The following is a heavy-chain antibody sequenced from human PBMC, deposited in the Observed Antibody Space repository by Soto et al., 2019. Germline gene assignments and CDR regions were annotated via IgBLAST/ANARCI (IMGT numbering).Heavy chain of an antibody. Sequence: QVQLVQSGAEVKKPGSSVKVSCKASGGTFSSYTISWVRQAPGQGLEWMGRIIPILGIANYAQKLQGRVTTTXXNXTXXAYMELCSLRSDDTAGYYRAWLTGSRAEAVAGMDVWGRGTTVTVSS. J-gene: IGHJ6*02. V-gene: IGHV1-69*02. CDR3: AWLTGSRAEAVAGMDV. CDR2: IIPILGIA. D-gene: IGHD6-13*01. CDR1: GGTFSSYT.